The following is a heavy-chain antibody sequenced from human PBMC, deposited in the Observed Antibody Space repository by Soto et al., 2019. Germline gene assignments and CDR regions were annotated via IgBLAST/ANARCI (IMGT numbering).Heavy chain of an antibody. CDR3: AREGYYYGSGSYYTYYYYYYMDV. D-gene: IGHD3-10*01. Sequence: GGSLRLSCAASGFTFSSYGMHWVRQAPGKGLEWVAVIWYDGSNKYYADSVKGRFTISRDNSKNTLYLQMNSLRAEDTAVYYCAREGYYYGSGSYYTYYYYYYMDVWGKGTTVTVSS. V-gene: IGHV3-33*01. CDR2: IWYDGSNK. J-gene: IGHJ6*03. CDR1: GFTFSSYG.